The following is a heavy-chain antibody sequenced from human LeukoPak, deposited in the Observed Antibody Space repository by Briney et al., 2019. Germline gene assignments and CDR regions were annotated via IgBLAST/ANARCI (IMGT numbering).Heavy chain of an antibody. J-gene: IGHJ3*02. D-gene: IGHD3-22*01. CDR3: AREAHYYDSSGSPKGAFDI. V-gene: IGHV4-59*01. Sequence: SETLALTCTVSGGSISGDYWSGIRQPPGKGLEWIAFVYYSGSTNYNPSLKSRVTISVDTSKNQFSLKLSSVTAADTAVYYCAREAHYYDSSGSPKGAFDIWGQGTMVTVS. CDR1: GGSISGDY. CDR2: VYYSGST.